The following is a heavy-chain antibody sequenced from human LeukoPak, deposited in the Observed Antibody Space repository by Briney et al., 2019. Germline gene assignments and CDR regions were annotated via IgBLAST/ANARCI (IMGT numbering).Heavy chain of an antibody. Sequence: PSETLSLTCTVSGGSISSSSYYWGWIRQPPGKGLEWIGSIYYSGSTYYNPSLKSRVTISVDTSKNQFSLKLSSVTAADTAVYYCARHLSDFWSGYLSHFQHWGQGTLVTVSS. J-gene: IGHJ1*01. CDR1: GGSISSSSYY. V-gene: IGHV4-39*01. CDR3: ARHLSDFWSGYLSHFQH. D-gene: IGHD3-3*01. CDR2: IYYSGST.